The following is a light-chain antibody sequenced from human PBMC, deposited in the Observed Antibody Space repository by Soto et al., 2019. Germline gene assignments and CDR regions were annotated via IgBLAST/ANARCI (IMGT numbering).Light chain of an antibody. J-gene: IGKJ2*01. CDR3: QQYGSSPRYT. CDR2: GAS. Sequence: EIVLTQSPGTLSLSPGERATLSCRASQSVSSSYLAWYQQKPGQAPRLLIYGASSRATGIPDRFSGSGSGTDFTLTISSLEPQDFAAYYCQQYGSSPRYTFGQGTKLEIK. V-gene: IGKV3-20*01. CDR1: QSVSSSY.